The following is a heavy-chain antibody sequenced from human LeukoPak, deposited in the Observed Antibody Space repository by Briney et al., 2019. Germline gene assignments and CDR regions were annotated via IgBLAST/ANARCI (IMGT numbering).Heavy chain of an antibody. CDR2: MNPNSGNT. CDR1: GYTFTSYD. V-gene: IGHV1-8*01. CDR3: ARVDALLAAAGG. D-gene: IGHD6-13*01. J-gene: IGHJ4*02. Sequence: ASVKVSCKASGYTFTSYDINWVRQATGQGLEWMGWMNPNSGNTGYAQKFQGRVTMTRNTSISTAYMELSSLRSEDTAVYYCARVDALLAAAGGWGQGTLVTVSS.